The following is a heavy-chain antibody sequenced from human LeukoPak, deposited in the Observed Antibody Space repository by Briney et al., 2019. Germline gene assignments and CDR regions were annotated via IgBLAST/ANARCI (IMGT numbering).Heavy chain of an antibody. CDR3: ASHIVGATTPFDY. D-gene: IGHD1-26*01. CDR1: GGSISSDY. J-gene: IGHJ4*02. V-gene: IGHV4-4*07. Sequence: SETLSLTCTVSGGSISSDYWSWIRQPAGKGLEWIGRIYTSGSTYYNPSLKSRVTMSVDTSKNQFSLKLSSVTAADTAVYYCASHIVGATTPFDYWGQGTLVTVSS. CDR2: IYTSGST.